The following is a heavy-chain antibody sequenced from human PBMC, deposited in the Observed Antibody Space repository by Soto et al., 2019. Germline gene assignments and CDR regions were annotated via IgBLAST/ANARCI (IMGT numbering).Heavy chain of an antibody. V-gene: IGHV1-46*01. CDR1: GYSFSNYS. CDR3: ARDGVQLWPRYYFDY. CDR2: INPNGGST. Sequence: VQLVQSGAEVKKPGASVQVSCKTSGYSFSNYSMHWVRQVPGQGLEWMGKINPNGGSTSLAQKVKDAVTLTRDTSTNTVYMELSSLTSEDTAVYYCARDGVQLWPRYYFDYWGQGTLVTVSS. D-gene: IGHD1-1*01. J-gene: IGHJ4*02.